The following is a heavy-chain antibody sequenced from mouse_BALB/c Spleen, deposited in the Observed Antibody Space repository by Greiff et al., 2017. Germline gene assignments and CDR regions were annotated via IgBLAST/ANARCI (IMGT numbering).Heavy chain of an antibody. V-gene: IGHV1S81*02. D-gene: IGHD1-1*01. Sequence: QVHVKQSGAELVKPGASVKLSCKASGYTFTSYYMYWVKQRPGQGLEWIGEINPSNGGTNFNEKFKSKATLTVDKSSSTAYMQLSSLTSEDSAVYYCTRRHYYGSSYLAWFAYWGQGTLVTVSA. J-gene: IGHJ3*01. CDR3: TRRHYYGSSYLAWFAY. CDR1: GYTFTSYY. CDR2: INPSNGGT.